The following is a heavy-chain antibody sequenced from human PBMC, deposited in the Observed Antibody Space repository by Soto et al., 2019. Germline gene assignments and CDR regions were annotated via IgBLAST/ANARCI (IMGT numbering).Heavy chain of an antibody. V-gene: IGHV3-23*01. D-gene: IGHD6-19*01. CDR3: AIRGTLRGVAGTGYYFDY. J-gene: IGHJ4*02. Sequence: GGSLRLSCAASGFTFSSYAMSWVRQAPGKGLEWVSAISGSGGSTYYADSVKGRFTISRDNSKNTLYLQMNSLRAEDTAVYYCAIRGTLRGVAGTGYYFDYWGQGTLVTVSS. CDR2: ISGSGGST. CDR1: GFTFSSYA.